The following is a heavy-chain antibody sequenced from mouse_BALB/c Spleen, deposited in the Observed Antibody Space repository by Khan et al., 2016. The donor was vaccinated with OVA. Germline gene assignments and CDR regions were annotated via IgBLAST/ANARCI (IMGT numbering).Heavy chain of an antibody. J-gene: IGHJ3*01. V-gene: IGHV2-6-7*01. CDR1: GFLLTGYG. CDR2: IWGGGSI. D-gene: IGHD1-1*01. Sequence: VQLQEPGPGLVAPSQILSITCTVTGFLLTGYGVNWVRHSPGKGLEWLGMIWGGGSIDYNSALKSSLSIRQDNSKSQVFLKMNRLHTDDTARYYSAKDRYIYGRGLAYWGQGTLVTVSA. CDR3: AKDRYIYGRGLAY.